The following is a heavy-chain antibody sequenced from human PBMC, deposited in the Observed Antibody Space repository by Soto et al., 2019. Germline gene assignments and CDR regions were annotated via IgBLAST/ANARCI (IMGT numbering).Heavy chain of an antibody. D-gene: IGHD3-3*01. CDR3: ANGEEDFWCGQPFDY. J-gene: IGHJ4*02. CDR2: ISYDGSNK. Sequence: QVQLVESGGGVVQPGRSLRLSCAASGFTFSSYGMHWVRQAPGKGLEWVAVISYDGSNKYYADSVKGRFTISRDNSKNTLYLQMNSLRAEDTAVYYCANGEEDFWCGQPFDYWGQGTLVTVSS. CDR1: GFTFSSYG. V-gene: IGHV3-30*18.